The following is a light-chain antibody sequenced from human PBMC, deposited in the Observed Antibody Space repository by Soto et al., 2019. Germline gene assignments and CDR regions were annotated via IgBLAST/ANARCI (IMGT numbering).Light chain of an antibody. J-gene: IGKJ1*01. Sequence: VMTQSPVTLSVSPRSRSTLSFRASQSVSSNLAWYQQKPGQAPRLLIYGASTRATGVPARFSGSGSGTDFTLTIRSLQSEDFALYFCQQYNNWPRGKFGKGTKVDIK. V-gene: IGKV3-15*01. CDR2: GAS. CDR3: QQYNNWPRGK. CDR1: QSVSSN.